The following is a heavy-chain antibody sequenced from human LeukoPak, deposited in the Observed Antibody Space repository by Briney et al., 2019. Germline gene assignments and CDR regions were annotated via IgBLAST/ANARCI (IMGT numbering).Heavy chain of an antibody. Sequence: GGSLRLSCAASGLTFSSYAFHWVRQAPGKGLEWVAVIWYDGSNKYYADSVKGRFTISRDNSKNTLYLQMNSLRAEDMAVYYCARENIDGFDYWGQGTLVTVSS. J-gene: IGHJ4*02. V-gene: IGHV3-33*08. CDR2: IWYDGSNK. CDR1: GLTFSSYA. CDR3: ARENIDGFDY. D-gene: IGHD5-24*01.